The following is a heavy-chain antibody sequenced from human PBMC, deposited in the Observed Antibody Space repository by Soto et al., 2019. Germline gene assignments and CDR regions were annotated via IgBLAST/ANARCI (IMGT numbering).Heavy chain of an antibody. V-gene: IGHV4-31*03. CDR3: AKGVRGVPNWFDP. D-gene: IGHD3-10*01. J-gene: IGHJ5*02. CDR2: IYYSGGT. Sequence: QVQLQESGPGLVRPSQTLSLSCTVSGGSISNSANHWSWIRQHPGEGLEWIGYIYYSGGTYYSPSLKGRVTMSIDASKNQCSRKLSSVTAADTAVYYCAKGVRGVPNWFDPWGQGTLVTVSS. CDR1: GGSISNSANH.